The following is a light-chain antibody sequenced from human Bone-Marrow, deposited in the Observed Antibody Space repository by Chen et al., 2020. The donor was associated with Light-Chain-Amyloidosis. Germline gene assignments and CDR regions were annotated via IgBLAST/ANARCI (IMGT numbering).Light chain of an antibody. CDR1: NIGSTR. CDR2: DDS. J-gene: IGLJ3*02. CDR3: QVWDRSSDRPV. Sequence: HVLTQPSSVSVAPGQTAKIACGGNNIGSTRVHWYQQTPGQAPLLVVYDDSDRPSGIAERLSGSNSGNTATLTISRVEAGDEADYYCQVWDRSSDRPVFGGGTKLTVL. V-gene: IGLV3-21*02.